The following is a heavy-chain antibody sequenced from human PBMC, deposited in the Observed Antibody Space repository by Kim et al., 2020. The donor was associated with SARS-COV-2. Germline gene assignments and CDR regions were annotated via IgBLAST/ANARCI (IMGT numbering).Heavy chain of an antibody. CDR1: GYTFTGYY. Sequence: ASVKVSCKASGYTFTGYYMHWVRQAPGQGLEWMGWINPNSGGTNYAQKFQGWVTMTRDTSISTAYMELSRLRSDDTAVYYCARNRGDYSPHFPYYYYGMDVWGQGTTVTVSS. D-gene: IGHD4-17*01. CDR3: ARNRGDYSPHFPYYYYGMDV. CDR2: INPNSGGT. J-gene: IGHJ6*02. V-gene: IGHV1-2*04.